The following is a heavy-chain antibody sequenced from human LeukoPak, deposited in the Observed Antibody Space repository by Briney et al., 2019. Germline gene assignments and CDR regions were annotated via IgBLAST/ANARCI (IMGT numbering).Heavy chain of an antibody. Sequence: SETLSLTCTVSGGSISSSSYYWGWIRQPPGKGLEWIGSIYYIGSTYYNPSLKSRVTMSVDTSKNQFSLKLSSVTAADTAVYYCARGVAWIQTTLFDYWGQGTLVTVSS. CDR1: GGSISSSSYY. D-gene: IGHD5-18*01. CDR2: IYYIGST. J-gene: IGHJ4*02. V-gene: IGHV4-39*07. CDR3: ARGVAWIQTTLFDY.